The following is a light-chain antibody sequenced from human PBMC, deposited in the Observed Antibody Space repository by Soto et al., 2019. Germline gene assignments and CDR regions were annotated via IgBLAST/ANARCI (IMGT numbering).Light chain of an antibody. Sequence: EIVLSQSPATLSLSPGERATLSCRASQSVSNYLAWYQQKLGQAPRLLIYDASNRASGIPARFSGSGSGTDFTLTITSQEPEDLAVYYCQQHNNWPITFGPRNKVDIK. CDR3: QQHNNWPIT. CDR1: QSVSNY. J-gene: IGKJ3*01. CDR2: DAS. V-gene: IGKV3-11*01.